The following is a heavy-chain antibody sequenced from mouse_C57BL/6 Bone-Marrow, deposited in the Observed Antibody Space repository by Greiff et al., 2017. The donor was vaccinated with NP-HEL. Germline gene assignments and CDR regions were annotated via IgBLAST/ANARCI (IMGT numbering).Heavy chain of an antibody. D-gene: IGHD1-1*01. CDR1: GFSLTSYA. CDR3: AREDHYYGSWYFDV. J-gene: IGHJ1*03. CDR2: IWTGGGT. V-gene: IGHV2-9-1*01. Sequence: VKLQESGPGLVAPSQSLSITCTVSGFSLTSYAISWVRQPPGKGLEWLGVIWTGGGTNYNSALKSRLSISKDNSKSKVFLKMNSLQTDDTARYYCAREDHYYGSWYFDVWGTGTTVTVSS.